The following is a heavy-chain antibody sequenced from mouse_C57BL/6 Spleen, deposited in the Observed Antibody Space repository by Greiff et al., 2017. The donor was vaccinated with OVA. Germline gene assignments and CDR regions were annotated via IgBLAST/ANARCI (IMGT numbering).Heavy chain of an antibody. Sequence: VKLMESGGGLVKPGGSLKLSCAASGFTFSSYAMSWVRPTPEKRLEWVATISDGGSYTYYPDNVKGRFTISRDNAKNNLYLQMSHLKSEDTAMYYCARDRGYGSSQAWFAYWGQGTLVTVSA. J-gene: IGHJ3*01. CDR2: ISDGGSYT. D-gene: IGHD1-1*01. CDR3: ARDRGYGSSQAWFAY. V-gene: IGHV5-4*01. CDR1: GFTFSSYA.